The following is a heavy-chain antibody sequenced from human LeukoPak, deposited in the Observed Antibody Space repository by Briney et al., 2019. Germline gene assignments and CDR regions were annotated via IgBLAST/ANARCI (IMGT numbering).Heavy chain of an antibody. J-gene: IGHJ4*02. V-gene: IGHV3-15*01. Sequence: GGSLTLSCTASGFSFSDAWMDWVRQAPGKGLEWVGRIKPRTSGGTTDYAAPVKGRFTISRDDSKNTVYLQMNSLETEDTAVYYCTTPPDWGQETLVTVSS. CDR1: GFSFSDAW. CDR3: TTPPD. CDR2: IKPRTSGGTT.